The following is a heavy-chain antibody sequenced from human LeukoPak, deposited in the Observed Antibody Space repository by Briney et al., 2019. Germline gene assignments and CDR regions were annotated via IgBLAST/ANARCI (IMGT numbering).Heavy chain of an antibody. D-gene: IGHD6-19*01. CDR3: ARALSGCILCFDY. V-gene: IGHV1-8*01. CDR1: GYTFTIYD. J-gene: IGHJ4*02. CDR2: MNPNSGDT. Sequence: GASVKVSFKASGYTFTIYDINWLRQATGQGLEWMGWMNPNSGDTGYAQKFQGRVTMTRNTSINTAYMELSSLRSEDTAVYYCARALSGCILCFDYWGQGSLVTVSS.